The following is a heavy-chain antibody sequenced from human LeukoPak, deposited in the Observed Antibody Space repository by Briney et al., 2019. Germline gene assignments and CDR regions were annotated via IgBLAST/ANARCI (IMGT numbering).Heavy chain of an antibody. V-gene: IGHV4-30-2*01. CDR3: ARGFTTYYYDSSGYYRREYYFDY. Sequence: NSSQTLSLTCAVSGGSISSGGYSWSWIRQPPGKGLEWIGYIYHSGSTYYNPSLKSRVTISVDRSKNQFSLKLSSVTAADTAVYYCARGFTTYYYDSSGYYRREYYFDYWGQGTLVTVSS. CDR2: IYHSGST. J-gene: IGHJ4*02. CDR1: GGSISSGGYS. D-gene: IGHD3-22*01.